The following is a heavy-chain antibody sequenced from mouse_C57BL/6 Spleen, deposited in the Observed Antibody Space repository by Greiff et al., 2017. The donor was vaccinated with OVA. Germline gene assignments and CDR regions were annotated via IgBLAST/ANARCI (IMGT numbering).Heavy chain of an antibody. CDR1: GYTFTSYW. CDR3: ARGRIAYFDY. CDR2: IHPNSGST. J-gene: IGHJ2*01. V-gene: IGHV1-64*01. Sequence: QVHVKQPGAELVKPGASVKLSCKASGYTFTSYWMHWVKQRPGQGLEWIGMIHPNSGSTNYNEKFKSKATLTVDKSSSTAYMQLSSLTSEDAAVYYCARGRIAYFDYWGQGTTLTVSS.